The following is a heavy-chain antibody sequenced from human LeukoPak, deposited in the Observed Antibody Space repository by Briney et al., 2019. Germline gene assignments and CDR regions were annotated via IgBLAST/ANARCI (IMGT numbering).Heavy chain of an antibody. J-gene: IGHJ4*02. Sequence: ASVSVSCKASGYTFTDYYIHWVRQAPAQGLEWMGWIHPSTGGTKYAQKFQGRVTMTRDTSISTAYMELSRLRSDDTAVYYCARDSGSGYWVYWGQGTLVTVSS. CDR3: ARDSGSGYWVY. CDR2: IHPSTGGT. V-gene: IGHV1-2*02. D-gene: IGHD3-3*01. CDR1: GYTFTDYY.